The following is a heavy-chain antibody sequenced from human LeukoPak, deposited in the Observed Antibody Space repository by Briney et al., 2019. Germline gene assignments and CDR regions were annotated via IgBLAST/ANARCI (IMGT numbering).Heavy chain of an antibody. CDR1: GGTFSSYA. CDR3: ARAEHYYDSSGYCLDY. J-gene: IGHJ4*02. CDR2: IIPIFGTA. D-gene: IGHD3-22*01. V-gene: IGHV1-69*05. Sequence: SVKVSXKASGGTFSSYAISWVRQAPGQGLEWIGGIIPIFGTANYAQKFQGRVTITTDESTSTAYMELSSLRSEDTAVYYCARAEHYYDSSGYCLDYWGQGTLVTVSS.